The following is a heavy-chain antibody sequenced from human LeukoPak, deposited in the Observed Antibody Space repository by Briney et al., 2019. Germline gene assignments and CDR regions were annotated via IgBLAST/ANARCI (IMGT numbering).Heavy chain of an antibody. J-gene: IGHJ4*02. D-gene: IGHD3-10*01. CDR2: IYYSGST. CDR3: ARVDAGGSHY. Sequence: SETLSLTCTVSGGSISSYYWSWIRQPPGKGLEWIGYIYYSGSTNYNPSLKSRVTISVDTSKNQFSLKLSSVTAADTAVYYCARVDAGGSHYWDQGTLVTVSS. V-gene: IGHV4-59*01. CDR1: GGSISSYY.